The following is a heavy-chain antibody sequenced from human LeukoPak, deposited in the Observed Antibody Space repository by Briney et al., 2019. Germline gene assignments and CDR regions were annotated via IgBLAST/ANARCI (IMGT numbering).Heavy chain of an antibody. V-gene: IGHV1-18*01. D-gene: IGHD1-1*01. CDR3: ARAQCPYNWNDCHGMDV. Sequence: ASVKVSCKASGYTFTSYGISWVRQAPGQGLEWMGWISAYNGNTNYAQKLQGRVTMTTDTSTSTAYMELRSLRSDDTAVYYCARAQCPYNWNDCHGMDVWGQGTTVTVSS. J-gene: IGHJ6*02. CDR1: GYTFTSYG. CDR2: ISAYNGNT.